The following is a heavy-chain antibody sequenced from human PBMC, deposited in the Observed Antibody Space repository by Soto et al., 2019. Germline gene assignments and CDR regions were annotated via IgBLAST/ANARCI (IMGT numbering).Heavy chain of an antibody. Sequence: SETLSLTCTVSGGSISSGGYYWSWIRQHPGKGLEWIGYIYYSGSTYYNPSLKSRVTISVDTSKNQFSLKLSSVTAADTAVYYCARVGDYYDSSGYYLYYFDYWGQGTLVTVSS. CDR1: GGSISSGGYY. D-gene: IGHD3-22*01. CDR3: ARVGDYYDSSGYYLYYFDY. J-gene: IGHJ4*02. V-gene: IGHV4-31*03. CDR2: IYYSGST.